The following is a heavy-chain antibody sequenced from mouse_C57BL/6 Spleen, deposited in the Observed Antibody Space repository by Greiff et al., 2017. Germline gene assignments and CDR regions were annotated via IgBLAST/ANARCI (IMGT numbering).Heavy chain of an antibody. CDR1: GYTFTSYW. J-gene: IGHJ4*01. V-gene: IGHV1-59*01. Sequence: QVQLQQPGAELVRPGTSVKLSCKASGYTFTSYWMHWVKQRPGQGLEWIGVIDPSDSYTNYNQKFKGKATLTVDTSSSTAYMQLSSLTSEDSAVYYCERSDYYYAMDYWGQGTSVTVSS. D-gene: IGHD2-4*01. CDR2: IDPSDSYT. CDR3: ERSDYYYAMDY.